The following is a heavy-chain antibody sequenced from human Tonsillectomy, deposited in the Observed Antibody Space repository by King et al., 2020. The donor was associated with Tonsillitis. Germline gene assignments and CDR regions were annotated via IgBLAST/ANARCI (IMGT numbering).Heavy chain of an antibody. D-gene: IGHD3-22*01. V-gene: IGHV4-39*01. CDR2: IYYSWST. Sequence: QLQESGPGLVKPSETLSLTCTVSGGSISSTSYYWGWIRQPPGKGLEWIGNIYYSWSTYYNPSLKSRVTISVDTSKNQFSLQLSSVTAADTAVYYCASLHYYDSSGYGYYFDYGGQGTLVTVSS. J-gene: IGHJ4*02. CDR1: GGSISSTSYY. CDR3: ASLHYYDSSGYGYYFDY.